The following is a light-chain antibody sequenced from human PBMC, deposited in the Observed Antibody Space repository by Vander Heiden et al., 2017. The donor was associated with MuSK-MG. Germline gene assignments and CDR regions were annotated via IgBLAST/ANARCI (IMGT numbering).Light chain of an antibody. CDR2: DVT. CDR3: CSYSSPLQVV. Sequence: QSALTQPASVSGSPGQSITISCTGTFSDVGSYDHVSWYQQHPGMAPKLLIYDVTNRPSGVSIRFSGSKSGNTASLTISGLQAEDEADYYCCSYSSPLQVVFGGGTKLTVL. CDR1: FSDVGSYDH. V-gene: IGLV2-14*03. J-gene: IGLJ2*01.